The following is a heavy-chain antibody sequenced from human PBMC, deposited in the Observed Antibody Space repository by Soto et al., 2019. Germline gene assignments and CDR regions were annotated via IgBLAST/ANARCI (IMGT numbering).Heavy chain of an antibody. V-gene: IGHV1-18*01. CDR1: GFSFTSYG. Sequence: ASVKVSCKASGFSFTSYGITWVRQAPGQGLEWVGWLSAYSGNTNYAQKLQGRVTVATDTFTNTAYMELRSLTSDDTDVYYCERLREYRSGWPYYFDYWGQGPLVTVSP. D-gene: IGHD6-19*01. CDR3: ERLREYRSGWPYYFDY. J-gene: IGHJ4*02. CDR2: LSAYSGNT.